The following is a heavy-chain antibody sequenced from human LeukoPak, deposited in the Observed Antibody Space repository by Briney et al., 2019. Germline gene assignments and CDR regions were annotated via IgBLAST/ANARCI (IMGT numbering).Heavy chain of an antibody. D-gene: IGHD3-22*01. Sequence: ASVKVSCKASGYTFTSYGISWVRQAPGQGLEWMGWISAYNGNTNYAQKLQGRVTMTTDTSTSTAYMELRSLRSDDTAVYYCARDATSYYYDSSGYPVFDYWGQGTLVTVSS. V-gene: IGHV1-18*01. J-gene: IGHJ4*02. CDR1: GYTFTSYG. CDR3: ARDATSYYYDSSGYPVFDY. CDR2: ISAYNGNT.